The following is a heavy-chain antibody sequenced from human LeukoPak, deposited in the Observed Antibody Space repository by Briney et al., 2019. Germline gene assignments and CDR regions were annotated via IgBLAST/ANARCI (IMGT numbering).Heavy chain of an antibody. CDR1: GGSISSSSYY. CDR2: IYYSGST. D-gene: IGHD3-9*01. Sequence: SETLSLTCTVSGGSISSSSYYWGWIRQPPGKRLEWIGSIYYSGSTYYNPSLKSRVTISVDTSKNQFSLKLSSVTAADTAVYYCARQVFDWLIISYFDYWGQGTLVTVSS. J-gene: IGHJ4*02. V-gene: IGHV4-39*01. CDR3: ARQVFDWLIISYFDY.